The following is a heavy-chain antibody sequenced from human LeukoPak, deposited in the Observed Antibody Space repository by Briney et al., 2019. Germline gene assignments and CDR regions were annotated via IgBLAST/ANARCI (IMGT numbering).Heavy chain of an antibody. D-gene: IGHD2-15*01. CDR3: AREFCSGGSCPIDF. Sequence: SGTLSLTCTVSGDSISSGGYYWSWIRQHPGKGLEWIGYIYHSGITYHNPSLKSRVTISVDTSKNQFSLKLSSVTAADTAVYYCAREFCSGGSCPIDFWGQGTLVTVSS. CDR2: IYHSGIT. V-gene: IGHV4-31*03. CDR1: GDSISSGGYY. J-gene: IGHJ4*02.